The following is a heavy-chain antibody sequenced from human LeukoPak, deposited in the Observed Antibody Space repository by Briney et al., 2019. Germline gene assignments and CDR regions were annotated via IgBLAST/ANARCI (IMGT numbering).Heavy chain of an antibody. Sequence: PGRSLRLSCAASGFTFSGYAMHWVRQAPGKGLEWVAVISYDGSNKYYADSVKGRFTISRDNSKNTLYLQMNSLRAEDTAVYYCAKDSGWYPEGAFDIWGQGTMVTVSS. CDR3: AKDSGWYPEGAFDI. V-gene: IGHV3-30*04. J-gene: IGHJ3*02. D-gene: IGHD6-19*01. CDR2: ISYDGSNK. CDR1: GFTFSGYA.